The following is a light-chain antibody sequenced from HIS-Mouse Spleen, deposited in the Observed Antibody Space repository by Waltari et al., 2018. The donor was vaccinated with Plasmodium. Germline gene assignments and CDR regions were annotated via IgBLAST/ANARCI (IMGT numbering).Light chain of an antibody. Sequence: EIVMTQSPATTSVSPGERATLSCRASQSVSSNLAWYQQKPCQAPRLLLYGASTRATGITARFSGSGSGTEFTLTISSLQSEDFAVYYCQQYNNWSFTFGPGTKVDIK. J-gene: IGKJ3*01. CDR2: GAS. V-gene: IGKV3-15*01. CDR3: QQYNNWSFT. CDR1: QSVSSN.